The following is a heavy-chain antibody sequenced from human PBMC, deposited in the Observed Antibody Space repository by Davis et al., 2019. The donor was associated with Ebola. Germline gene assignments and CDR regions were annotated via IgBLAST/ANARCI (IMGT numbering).Heavy chain of an antibody. J-gene: IGHJ6*04. Sequence: ASVKVSCKASGFTLTNYAIHWVRQAPGQRLEWMGWVHGGNGNTKYSQRFQDRVTLITDTSTNTAYMELRRLTSDDTAVYYCARDLYGDYGYYGMDVWGKGTTVTVSS. D-gene: IGHD4-17*01. CDR1: GFTLTNYA. CDR2: VHGGNGNT. V-gene: IGHV1-3*01. CDR3: ARDLYGDYGYYGMDV.